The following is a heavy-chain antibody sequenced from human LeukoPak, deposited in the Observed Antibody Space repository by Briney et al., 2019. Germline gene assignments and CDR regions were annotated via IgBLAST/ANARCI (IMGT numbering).Heavy chain of an antibody. CDR3: ARDIRREMAIPFDV. J-gene: IGHJ3*01. V-gene: IGHV3-30*14. CDR2: ISYDGSNK. D-gene: IGHD5-24*01. CDR1: RFTFSSYA. Sequence: GGSLRLSCAASRFTFSSYAMHWVRQAPGKGLEWVAVISYDGSNKYYADSVKGRFTISRDTSKNTLHLQMNSLRVEDTAVYHCARDIRREMAIPFDVWGQGTLVTVSS.